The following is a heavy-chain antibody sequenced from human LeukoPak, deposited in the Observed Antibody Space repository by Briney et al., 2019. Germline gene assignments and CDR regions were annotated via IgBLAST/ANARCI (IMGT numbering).Heavy chain of an antibody. D-gene: IGHD1-14*01. CDR2: IYPGDSDT. CDR1: GYSFSNYW. Sequence: GESLKISCQGSGYSFSNYWIGWVGQLPGKGLECMGIIYPGDSDTRYSPSLQGQVTISADKSISTAYLQWSSLKASDTAMYYCARQTRYDNDAFDIWGQGTMVTVSS. J-gene: IGHJ3*02. CDR3: ARQTRYDNDAFDI. V-gene: IGHV5-51*01.